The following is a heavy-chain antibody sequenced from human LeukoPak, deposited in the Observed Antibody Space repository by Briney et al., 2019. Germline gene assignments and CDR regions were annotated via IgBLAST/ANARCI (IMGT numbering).Heavy chain of an antibody. J-gene: IGHJ5*02. Sequence: GGSLRLSCAASGFTFSDYYMSWIRQAPGQGLEWVSYISSSGSTIYYADSVKGRFTISRDNAKNSLYLQMNSLRAEDTAVYYCARTSTLKRGSTVTNWFDPWGQGTLVTVSS. CDR3: ARTSTLKRGSTVTNWFDP. CDR1: GFTFSDYY. CDR2: ISSSGSTI. D-gene: IGHD4-17*01. V-gene: IGHV3-11*01.